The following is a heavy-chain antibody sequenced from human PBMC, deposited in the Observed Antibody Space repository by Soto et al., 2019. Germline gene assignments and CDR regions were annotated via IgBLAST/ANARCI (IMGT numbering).Heavy chain of an antibody. D-gene: IGHD3-9*01. CDR1: GFTFSLSA. J-gene: IGHJ4*02. Sequence: EVQLLESGGGFVQPGESLRLSCAASGFTFSLSAMSWFRQAPGRGLDWVSSLSGGGSTTDYADSVKGRFTISRDNSKNTVHLQMNSLRAEDTAVYYCAKGPEYDILTGCDYWGQGALVTVS. CDR3: AKGPEYDILTGCDY. CDR2: LSGGGSTT. V-gene: IGHV3-23*01.